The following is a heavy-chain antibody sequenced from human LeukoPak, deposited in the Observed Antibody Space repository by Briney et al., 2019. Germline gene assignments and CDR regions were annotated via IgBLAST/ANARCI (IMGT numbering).Heavy chain of an antibody. CDR1: GLTFSSYG. CDR3: AKMQGYFDY. CDR2: ITGDGTTT. J-gene: IGHJ4*02. V-gene: IGHV3-23*01. Sequence: GGSLRLSCEASGLTFSSYGMSWVRQAPGNGLQWFSAITGDGTTTSYADSVKGRFTISRDNSKNMLYLQMSSLRAEDTAVYYCAKMQGYFDYWGQGTLVPVSS.